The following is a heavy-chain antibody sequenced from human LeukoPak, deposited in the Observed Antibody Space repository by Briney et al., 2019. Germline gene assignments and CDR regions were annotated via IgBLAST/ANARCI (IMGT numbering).Heavy chain of an antibody. V-gene: IGHV3-23*01. CDR2: ISGSGGST. CDR3: ARDSHATGWGHFDY. D-gene: IGHD6-19*01. J-gene: IGHJ4*02. Sequence: GGSLRLSCAASGFTFSSYAMSWVRQAPGKGLEWVSAISGSGGSTYYADSVKGRFTISRDNSKNTVYLQMDGLRVDDTAVYYCARDSHATGWGHFDYWGLGTLVTVSS. CDR1: GFTFSSYA.